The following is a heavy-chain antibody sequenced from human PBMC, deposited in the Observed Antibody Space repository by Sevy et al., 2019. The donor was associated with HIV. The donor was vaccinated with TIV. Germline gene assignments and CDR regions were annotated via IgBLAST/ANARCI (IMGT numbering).Heavy chain of an antibody. D-gene: IGHD2-15*01. Sequence: ASVKVSCKASGGTFSSYAISWVRQAPGQGLEWMGGIIPIFGTANYAQKFQGRVTITADESTSTAYMGLSSLRSEDTAVYYCARRTVVVVAATTRYYYYGMDVWGQGTTVTVSS. CDR2: IIPIFGTA. V-gene: IGHV1-69*13. CDR3: ARRTVVVVAATTRYYYYGMDV. CDR1: GGTFSSYA. J-gene: IGHJ6*02.